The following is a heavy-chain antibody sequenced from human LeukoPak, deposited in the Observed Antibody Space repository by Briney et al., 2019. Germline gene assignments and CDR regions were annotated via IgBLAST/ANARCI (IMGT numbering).Heavy chain of an antibody. V-gene: IGHV3-64D*09. CDR2: ISSNGGST. CDR1: GFTFSSYT. Sequence: GGSLRLSCSASGFTFSSYTMHWVRQAPGKGLEYVSAISSNGGSTYYADSVKDRFTISRDNSKNTLYLQMSSLRAEDTAVYYCVKDGTYSHGPTYFDYWGQGTLVTVSS. D-gene: IGHD5-18*01. CDR3: VKDGTYSHGPTYFDY. J-gene: IGHJ4*02.